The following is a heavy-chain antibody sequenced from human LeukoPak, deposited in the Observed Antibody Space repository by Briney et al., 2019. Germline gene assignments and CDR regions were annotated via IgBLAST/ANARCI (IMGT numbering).Heavy chain of an antibody. D-gene: IGHD5-18*01. Sequence: GASVTVSLKCSGYTFPSHGISWVRQAPGQGLEWMGWISGYNGNTKYAQKVQDRVSMTTDTSRTTAYIELRRLRPDVTAVYYWARDVDSSIVLFDYWGQGTLVTVSS. J-gene: IGHJ4*02. CDR3: ARDVDSSIVLFDY. V-gene: IGHV1-18*01. CDR1: GYTFPSHG. CDR2: ISGYNGNT.